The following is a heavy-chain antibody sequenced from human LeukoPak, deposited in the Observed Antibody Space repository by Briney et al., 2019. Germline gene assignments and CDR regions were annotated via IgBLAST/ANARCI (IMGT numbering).Heavy chain of an antibody. CDR3: ATPRVGATPSYYYGMDV. Sequence: GGSLRLSCAASGFTVSSNYMSWARQAPGKGLEWVSVIYSGGSTYYADSVKGRFTISRDNSKNTLYLQMNSLRAEDTAVYYCATPRVGATPSYYYGMDVWGQGTTVTVSS. V-gene: IGHV3-53*01. CDR2: IYSGGST. J-gene: IGHJ6*02. CDR1: GFTVSSNY. D-gene: IGHD1-26*01.